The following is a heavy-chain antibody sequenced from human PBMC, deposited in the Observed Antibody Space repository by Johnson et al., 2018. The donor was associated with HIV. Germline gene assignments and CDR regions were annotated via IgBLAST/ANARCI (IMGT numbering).Heavy chain of an antibody. CDR3: ARGITMIAVVKGDAFDI. Sequence: QVQLVESGGVVVQPGGSLRLSCAASGFTFSSYAMHWVRQAPGKGLEWVAVISYDGSNKYYPNSLKGRFTISRDNSKNTLYLQMNSMRAEDTAVYYCARGITMIAVVKGDAFDIWGQGTVVTVSS. D-gene: IGHD3-22*01. V-gene: IGHV3-30-3*01. J-gene: IGHJ3*02. CDR1: GFTFSSYA. CDR2: ISYDGSNK.